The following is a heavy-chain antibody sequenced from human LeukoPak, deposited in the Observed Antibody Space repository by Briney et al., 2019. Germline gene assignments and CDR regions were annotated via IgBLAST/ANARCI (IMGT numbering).Heavy chain of an antibody. CDR2: IYTSGST. CDR3: ARVRAAAIPYYFDY. Sequence: SETLSLTCTVSGGSISSYYWSWIRQPAGKGLEWVGRIYTSGSTNYNPSLKSQVTMSVDTSKNQFSLKLTSVTAADTAVYYCARVRAAAIPYYFDYWGQGILVTVSS. J-gene: IGHJ4*02. V-gene: IGHV4-4*07. CDR1: GGSISSYY. D-gene: IGHD6-13*01.